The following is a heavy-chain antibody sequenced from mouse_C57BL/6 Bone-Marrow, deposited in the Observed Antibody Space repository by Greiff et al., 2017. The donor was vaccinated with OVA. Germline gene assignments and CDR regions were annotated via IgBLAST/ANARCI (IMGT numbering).Heavy chain of an antibody. D-gene: IGHD1-1*01. CDR3: ARYGILPAMDY. CDR2: ISYDGSN. Sequence: VQLQQSGPGLVKPSQSLSLTCSVTGYSITSGYYWNWIRQFPGNKLEWMGYISYDGSNNYNPSLKNRISITRDPSKNQFILKLNSVTTADTSTCYCARYGILPAMDYWGQGTSVTVSS. CDR1: GYSITSGYY. J-gene: IGHJ4*01. V-gene: IGHV3-6*01.